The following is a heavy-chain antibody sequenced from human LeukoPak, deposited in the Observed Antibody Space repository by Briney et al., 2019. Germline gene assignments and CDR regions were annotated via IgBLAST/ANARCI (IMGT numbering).Heavy chain of an antibody. CDR1: GGSISSYY. D-gene: IGHD2-21*02. Sequence: KASGTLSLTCTVSGGSISSYYWSWIRQPPGKGLEWIGHINYSGSTDYNPSLKSRVTISVDTSKSQFLLKMSSVTAADTAVYHCARWTSCGGDCYWLDYWGQGTLVTVSS. J-gene: IGHJ4*02. CDR3: ARWTSCGGDCYWLDY. V-gene: IGHV4-59*08. CDR2: INYSGST.